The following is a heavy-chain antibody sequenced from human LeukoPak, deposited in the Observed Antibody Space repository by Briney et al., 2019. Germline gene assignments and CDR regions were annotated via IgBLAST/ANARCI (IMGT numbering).Heavy chain of an antibody. V-gene: IGHV4-4*02. CDR1: GGSISSSNW. J-gene: IGHJ3*02. CDR2: IYHSGST. D-gene: IGHD6-13*01. Sequence: SGTLSLTCAVSGGSISSSNWWSWVRQPPGQGLEWIGEIYHSGSTNYNPSLESRVTISADKSRNQFSLKLTSVTAADSAVYFCAKRNADSSTWSPNGAFDIWGQGTMVTVSS. CDR3: AKRNADSSTWSPNGAFDI.